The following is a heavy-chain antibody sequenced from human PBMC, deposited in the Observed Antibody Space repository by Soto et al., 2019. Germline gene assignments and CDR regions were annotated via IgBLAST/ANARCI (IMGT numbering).Heavy chain of an antibody. Sequence: PSETLSLTCTVSGGSISSYYWSWIRQPPGKGLEWIGYIYYSGSTNYNPSLKSRVTISVDTSKNQFSLKLSSVTAADTAVYYCARGQGYSGYVLDYWGQGTLVTVS. V-gene: IGHV4-59*01. CDR3: ARGQGYSGYVLDY. D-gene: IGHD5-12*01. CDR1: GGSISSYY. J-gene: IGHJ4*02. CDR2: IYYSGST.